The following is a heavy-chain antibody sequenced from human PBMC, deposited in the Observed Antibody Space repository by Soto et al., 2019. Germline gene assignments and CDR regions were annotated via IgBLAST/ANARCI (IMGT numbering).Heavy chain of an antibody. V-gene: IGHV3-33*01. Sequence: PGGSLRLSCAASGFTFSSYGMHWVRQAPGKGLEWVAVIWYDGSNKYYADSVKGRFTISRDNSKNTLYLQMNSLRAEDTAVYYCARDTGDLGQLGRYYYYYVMDVWGQGTTVTVSS. CDR3: ARDTGDLGQLGRYYYYYVMDV. CDR1: GFTFSSYG. D-gene: IGHD6-6*01. J-gene: IGHJ6*02. CDR2: IWYDGSNK.